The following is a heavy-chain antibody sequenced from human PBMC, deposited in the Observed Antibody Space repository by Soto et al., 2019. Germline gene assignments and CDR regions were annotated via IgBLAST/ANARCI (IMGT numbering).Heavy chain of an antibody. V-gene: IGHV3-23*01. CDR3: AKSLSTAVNYGLDV. CDR1: GFSLSAIA. J-gene: IGHJ6*02. Sequence: GRCRRLSSGLSGFSLSAIAMTWARQAQGKGLEWVSRISEDGDTTYYAESVKGRFTISRDNSKNTLFLQMSSLGAEDTAVYYCAKSLSTAVNYGLDVWGQGTSVTVSS. D-gene: IGHD1-1*01. CDR2: ISEDGDTT.